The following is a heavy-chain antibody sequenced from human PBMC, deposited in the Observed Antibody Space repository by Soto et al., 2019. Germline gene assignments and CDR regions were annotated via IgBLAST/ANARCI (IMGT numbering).Heavy chain of an antibody. CDR1: GYTFTVYY. CDR2: INPNSGGT. D-gene: IGHD3-10*01. Sequence: AAVTVSCVASGYTFTVYYMHWVRQAPGQGLEWMGWINPNSGGTNYAQKFQGRVTMTRDTSISTAYMELSRLRSDDTAVYYCARDRFGRHRILFDYWGQGTLVTVSS. CDR3: ARDRFGRHRILFDY. J-gene: IGHJ4*02. V-gene: IGHV1-2*02.